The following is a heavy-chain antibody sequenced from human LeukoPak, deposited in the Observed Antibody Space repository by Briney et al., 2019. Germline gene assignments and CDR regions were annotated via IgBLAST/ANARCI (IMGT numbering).Heavy chain of an antibody. CDR2: IIPIFGTA. CDR3: ARYWGSLDYYYYYGMDV. Sequence: GASVTVSCKASGGTFSSYAISWVRQAPGQGLEWMGGIIPIFGTANYAQKFQGRVTITADESTSTAYMELSSLRSEDTAVYYCARYWGSLDYYYYYGMDVWGQGTTVTVSS. V-gene: IGHV1-69*01. D-gene: IGHD7-27*01. CDR1: GGTFSSYA. J-gene: IGHJ6*02.